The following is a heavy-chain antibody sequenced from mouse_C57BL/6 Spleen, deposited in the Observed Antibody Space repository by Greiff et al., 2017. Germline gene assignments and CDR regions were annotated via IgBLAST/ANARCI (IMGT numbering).Heavy chain of an antibody. CDR3: ARDNYGSSYWFAG. D-gene: IGHD1-1*01. Sequence: EVMLVESGGGLVKPGGSLKLSCAASGFTFSSYAMSWVRQTPEKRLEWVATISDGGSYTYYPDNVKGRFTISRDNAKNNLYLQMSHLKSEDTAMYYCARDNYGSSYWFAGWGQGTLVTVAA. V-gene: IGHV5-4*01. J-gene: IGHJ3*01. CDR2: ISDGGSYT. CDR1: GFTFSSYA.